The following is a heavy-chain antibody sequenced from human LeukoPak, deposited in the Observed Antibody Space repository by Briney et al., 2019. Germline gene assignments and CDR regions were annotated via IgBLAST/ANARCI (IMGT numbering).Heavy chain of an antibody. CDR1: GYTFTSYY. D-gene: IGHD4-23*01. CDR3: ARGGAYGGNSIGGDYYYYMDV. V-gene: IGHV1-46*01. Sequence: ASVKVSCKASGYTFTSYYMHWVRQAPGQGLEWMGIINPSGGSTSYAQKFQGRVTMTRDMSTSTVYMELSSLRSEDTAVYYCARGGAYGGNSIGGDYYYYMDVWGKGTTVTISS. J-gene: IGHJ6*03. CDR2: INPSGGST.